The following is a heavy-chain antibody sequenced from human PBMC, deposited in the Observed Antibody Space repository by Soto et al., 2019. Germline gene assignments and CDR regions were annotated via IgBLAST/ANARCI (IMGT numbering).Heavy chain of an antibody. Sequence: ICQPPGKGLEWIGSIYYSGSTYYNPSLKSRVTISVDRSKNQFSLKLSSVTAADTAVYYCARESLDILTGYHWFDPWGQG. CDR2: IYYSGST. CDR3: ARESLDILTGYHWFDP. V-gene: IGHV4-39*07. J-gene: IGHJ5*02. D-gene: IGHD3-9*01.